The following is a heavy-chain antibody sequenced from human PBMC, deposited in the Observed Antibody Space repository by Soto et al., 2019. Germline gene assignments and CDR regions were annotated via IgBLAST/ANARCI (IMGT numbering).Heavy chain of an antibody. V-gene: IGHV1-18*01. Sequence: QVQLLQSGAEVQKPGASVKVSCEASGYTFTTYGISWVRQAPGQGLEWMAWISPYNGDTNFAQKFQGRVTMTTDTSTSTVYMELRSLRSDDTAVYYCARTVSGEYFDYWGQGTLVTVSS. CDR2: ISPYNGDT. D-gene: IGHD4-4*01. CDR1: GYTFTTYG. CDR3: ARTVSGEYFDY. J-gene: IGHJ4*02.